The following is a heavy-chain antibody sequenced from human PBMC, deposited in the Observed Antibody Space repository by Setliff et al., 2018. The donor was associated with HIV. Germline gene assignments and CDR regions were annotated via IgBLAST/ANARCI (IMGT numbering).Heavy chain of an antibody. D-gene: IGHD3-10*01. V-gene: IGHV4-39*01. CDR1: GGSITSSSSY. J-gene: IGHJ6*03. CDR2: MFYSGST. CDR3: ARQYYGSGNYYYYMDD. Sequence: PSETLSLTCTVSGGSITSSSSYWGWIRQPPGKGLEWIGSMFYSGSTSYNPSLMSRVTISVDTSKKQLSLKLSSVTAADTAVYYCARQYYGSGNYYYYMDDWGKGTTVTVSS.